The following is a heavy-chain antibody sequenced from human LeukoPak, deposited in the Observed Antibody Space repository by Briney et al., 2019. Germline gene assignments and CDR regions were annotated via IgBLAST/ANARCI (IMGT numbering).Heavy chain of an antibody. CDR3: ARVGGGYYYGSGSYLSLNYYYYMDV. Sequence: ASVKVSCKASGYTFTGYYMHWVRQAPGQGLEWMGWMNPNSGNTGYAQKFQGRVTITRNTSISTAYMELSSLRSEDTAVYYCARVGGGYYYGSGSYLSLNYYYYMDVWGKGTTVTVSS. J-gene: IGHJ6*03. V-gene: IGHV1-8*03. CDR2: MNPNSGNT. CDR1: GYTFTGYY. D-gene: IGHD3-10*01.